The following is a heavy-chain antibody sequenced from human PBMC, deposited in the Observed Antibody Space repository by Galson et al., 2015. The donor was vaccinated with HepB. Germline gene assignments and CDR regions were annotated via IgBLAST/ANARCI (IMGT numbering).Heavy chain of an antibody. CDR3: GRGYYGSGSPPGFEY. V-gene: IGHV3-74*01. J-gene: IGHJ4*02. CDR1: GFTFSDYY. D-gene: IGHD3-10*01. Sequence: SLRLSCAVSGFTFSDYYMSWIRQAPGKGLVWVSRINTDGGSINYADSVKGRFTVSRDNAENTLHLQMSSLRTEDTAVYYCGRGYYGSGSPPGFEYWGQGTLVTVSS. CDR2: INTDGGSI.